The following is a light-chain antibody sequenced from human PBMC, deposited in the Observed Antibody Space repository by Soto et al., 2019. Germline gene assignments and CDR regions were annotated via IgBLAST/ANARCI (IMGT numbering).Light chain of an antibody. CDR2: DAS. V-gene: IGKV3-11*01. CDR1: QSVSRY. Sequence: EIVLTQSPATLSLSPGERATLSFRSSQSVSRYLAWYQQKPGQAPRLLIYDASNRATGIPARFSGIGSGTDFTLTISSLEPEDFAVYYGQQRSNWPQTFGQGTKVDIK. J-gene: IGKJ1*01. CDR3: QQRSNWPQT.